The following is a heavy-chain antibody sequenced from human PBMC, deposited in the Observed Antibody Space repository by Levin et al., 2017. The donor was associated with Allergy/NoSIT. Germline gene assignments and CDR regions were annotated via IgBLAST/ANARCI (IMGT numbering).Heavy chain of an antibody. CDR1: GGTFSSYA. J-gene: IGHJ4*02. CDR3: AREDIVATTFDY. V-gene: IGHV1-69*13. CDR2: IIPIFGTA. D-gene: IGHD5-12*01. Sequence: PGASVKVSCKASGGTFSSYAISWVRQAPGQGLEWMGGIIPIFGTANYAQKFQGRVTITADESTSTAYMELSSLRSEDTAVYYCAREDIVATTFDYWGQGTLVTVSS.